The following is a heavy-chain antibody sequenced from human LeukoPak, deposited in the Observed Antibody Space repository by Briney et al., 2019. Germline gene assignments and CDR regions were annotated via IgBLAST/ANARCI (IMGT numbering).Heavy chain of an antibody. Sequence: QPGGSLRLSCAASGFTFSSYWMHWVRQAPGKGLVWVSRINSDGSSTSYADSVKGRFIISRDNAKNTLYLQMNSLRAEDTAVYYCARDSVFLSGYSHFDYWGQGTLVTVSS. D-gene: IGHD3-3*01. CDR1: GFTFSSYW. J-gene: IGHJ4*02. V-gene: IGHV3-74*01. CDR2: INSDGSST. CDR3: ARDSVFLSGYSHFDY.